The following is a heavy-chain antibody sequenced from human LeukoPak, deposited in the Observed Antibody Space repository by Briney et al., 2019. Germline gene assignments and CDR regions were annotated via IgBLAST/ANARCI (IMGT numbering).Heavy chain of an antibody. CDR2: FSIGSNPYT. J-gene: IGHJ4*02. CDR3: ATYTLWYCDS. CDR1: VFSFSKSS. D-gene: IGHD3-16*01. V-gene: IGHV3-21*06. Sequence: GGSLRLSCAASVFSFSKSSMLWFRQAPGKGVEWVSFFSIGSNPYTYYADSLKGRFTISRDNAKNSVCLEMKGLKPEDRAVYYCATYTLWYCDSWGQGTLVTVSS.